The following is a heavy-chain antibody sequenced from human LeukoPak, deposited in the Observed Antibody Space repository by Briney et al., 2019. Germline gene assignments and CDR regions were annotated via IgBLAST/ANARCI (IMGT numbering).Heavy chain of an antibody. V-gene: IGHV3-7*01. CDR1: GFTFSSYW. CDR2: IKQAGSEK. Sequence: PGGSLRLSCAASGFTFSSYWMSWVRQAPGKGLEWVANIKQAGSEKYYVDSVKGRFTISRDNAKNSLYLQMNRLRAEDTAVYYCAREVERGLVYYWGQATLVTVSS. D-gene: IGHD3/OR15-3a*01. J-gene: IGHJ4*02. CDR3: AREVERGLVYY.